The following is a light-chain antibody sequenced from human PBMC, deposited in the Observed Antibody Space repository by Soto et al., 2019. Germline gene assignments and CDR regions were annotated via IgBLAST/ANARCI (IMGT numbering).Light chain of an antibody. J-gene: IGLJ1*01. V-gene: IGLV1-40*01. CDR3: QSYASSLRGSV. CDR2: ANT. Sequence: QSVLTQPPSVSGAPGQRLTISCTGSSSNIGAGYDVHWYQQLPGTAPKLLIYANTARPSGVPARFSGSKSGTSASLAINGLQTEDEADYYCQSYASSLRGSVSGKGTKVTVL. CDR1: SSNIGAGYD.